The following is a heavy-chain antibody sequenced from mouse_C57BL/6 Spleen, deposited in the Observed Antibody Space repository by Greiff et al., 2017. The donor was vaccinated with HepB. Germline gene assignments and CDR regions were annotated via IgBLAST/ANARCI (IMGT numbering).Heavy chain of an antibody. J-gene: IGHJ4*01. CDR1: GFTFSSYA. Sequence: EVHLVESGEGLVKPGGSLKLSCAASGFTFSSYAMSWVRQTPEKRLEWVAYISSGGDYIYYADTVKGRFTISRDNARNTLYLQMSSLKSEDTAMYYCTIYDGYLYAMDYWGQGTSVTVSS. CDR2: ISSGGDYI. D-gene: IGHD2-3*01. V-gene: IGHV5-9-1*02. CDR3: TIYDGYLYAMDY.